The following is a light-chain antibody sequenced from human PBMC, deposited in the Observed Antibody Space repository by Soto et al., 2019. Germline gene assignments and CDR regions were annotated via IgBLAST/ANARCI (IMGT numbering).Light chain of an antibody. CDR2: AND. Sequence: QSVLTQPPSVSGAPGQKVTISCTGSSSNLGTGYDVHWYQQYPGRAPKLLIYANDKRPSGVPDRISGSKSGTSASLATTGLQAEDEADYYCQSYDISLSAWVFGGGTKLTVL. CDR1: SSNLGTGYD. J-gene: IGLJ3*02. CDR3: QSYDISLSAWV. V-gene: IGLV1-40*01.